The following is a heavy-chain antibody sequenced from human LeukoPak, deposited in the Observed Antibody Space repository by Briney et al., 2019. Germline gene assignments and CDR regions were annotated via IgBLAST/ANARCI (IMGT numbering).Heavy chain of an antibody. CDR1: GFTFSSYS. CDR3: ARRITVAGLRGFYMDV. CDR2: ISSSSSYI. D-gene: IGHD6-19*01. V-gene: IGHV3-21*01. Sequence: GSLRLSCAASGFTFSSYSMNWVRQAPGKGLEWVSSISSSSSYIYYADSVKGRFTISRDNAKNSLYLQMSSLRAEDTAVYYCARRITVAGLRGFYMDVWGKGTTVTVSS. J-gene: IGHJ6*03.